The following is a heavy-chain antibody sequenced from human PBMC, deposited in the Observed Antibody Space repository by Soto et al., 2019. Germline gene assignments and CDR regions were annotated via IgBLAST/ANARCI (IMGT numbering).Heavy chain of an antibody. CDR3: AREYYDSSGYYYSLAFDY. V-gene: IGHV1-3*01. Sequence: ASVKVSCKASGYTFTSYAMHWVRQAPGQRLEWMGWINAGNGNTKYSQKFQGRVTITRDTSASTAYMELSSLRSEDTAVYYCAREYYDSSGYYYSLAFDYRGQGTMGTVS. CDR2: INAGNGNT. J-gene: IGHJ4*02. CDR1: GYTFTSYA. D-gene: IGHD3-22*01.